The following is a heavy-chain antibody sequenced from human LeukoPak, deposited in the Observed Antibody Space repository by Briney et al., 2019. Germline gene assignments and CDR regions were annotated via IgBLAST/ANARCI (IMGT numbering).Heavy chain of an antibody. D-gene: IGHD3-10*01. J-gene: IGHJ5*02. CDR2: IYHSGST. Sequence: SETLSLTCAVSGGSISSGGYSWSWIRQPPGKGLEWIGYIYHSGSTYYNPSLKSRVTLSVDRSKNQFSLKLSSVTAADTAVYYCARGSPVRTRKPEHWFDPWGQGTLVTVSS. V-gene: IGHV4-30-2*01. CDR3: ARGSPVRTRKPEHWFDP. CDR1: GGSISSGGYS.